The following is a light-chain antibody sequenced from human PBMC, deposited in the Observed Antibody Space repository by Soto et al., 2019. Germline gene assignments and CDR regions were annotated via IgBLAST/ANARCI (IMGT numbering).Light chain of an antibody. J-gene: IGKJ1*01. CDR3: QQYGSSGT. CDR1: QSVSNNY. Sequence: EIVLTQSPGTLSLAPGERATLSFGAIQSVSNNYLAWYQQKPGQAPRLLIYGASNRATGIPDRFSGSGSGTDFTLTISRLEPEDFAVYYCQQYGSSGTFGQGTKVDI. CDR2: GAS. V-gene: IGKV3-20*01.